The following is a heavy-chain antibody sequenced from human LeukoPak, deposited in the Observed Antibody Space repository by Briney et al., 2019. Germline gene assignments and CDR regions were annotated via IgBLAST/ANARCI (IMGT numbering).Heavy chain of an antibody. CDR2: IYYSGST. CDR1: GGSISSGSYY. Sequence: SETLSLTCTVSGGSISSGSYYWSWTRQPPGKGLEWIGSIYYSGSTYYNPSLKSRVTISVDTSKNQFSLKLTSVTAADTAVYYCARHQSYYYDYYMDVWGKGTTVTISS. V-gene: IGHV4-39*01. J-gene: IGHJ6*03. CDR3: ARHQSYYYDYYMDV.